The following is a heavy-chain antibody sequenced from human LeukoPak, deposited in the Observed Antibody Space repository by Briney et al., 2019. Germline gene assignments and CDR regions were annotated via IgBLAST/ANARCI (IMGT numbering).Heavy chain of an antibody. CDR3: ARPRGYCSGGSCYSEYYGMDV. D-gene: IGHD2-15*01. V-gene: IGHV1-18*01. J-gene: IGHJ6*02. Sequence: ASVKVSCKASGYTFTSYGISWVRQAPVQGLEWMGWISAYNGNTNYAQKLQGRVTMTTDTSTSTAYMELSSLRSEDTAVYYCARPRGYCSGGSCYSEYYGMDVWGQGTMVTVSS. CDR2: ISAYNGNT. CDR1: GYTFTSYG.